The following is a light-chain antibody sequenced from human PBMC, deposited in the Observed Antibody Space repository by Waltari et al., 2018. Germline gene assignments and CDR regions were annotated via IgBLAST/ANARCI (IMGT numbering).Light chain of an antibody. CDR2: GAS. CDR3: QQRSGWPVT. V-gene: IGKV3-11*01. CDR1: AGVSSS. J-gene: IGKJ4*02. Sequence: EIVLTQSPATLAFSPGERATLSCRASAGVSSSLAWYQQKPGQAPRLLIYGASNRATGIPARFSGSGSGTDFSLTISSLEPEDFAVYHCQQRSGWPVTFGGGTKVEIK.